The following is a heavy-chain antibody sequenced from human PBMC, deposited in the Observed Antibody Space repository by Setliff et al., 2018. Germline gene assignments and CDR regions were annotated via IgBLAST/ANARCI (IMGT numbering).Heavy chain of an antibody. CDR3: ARVRVGATNDAFDI. CDR2: INHSGST. D-gene: IGHD1-26*01. Sequence: SETLSLTCAVYGGSFSGYYWSWIRQPPGKGLEWIGEINHSGSTNYNPSLKSRVTVSVDTSKNQFSLKLSSVTAADTALYYCARVRVGATNDAFDIWGQGTMVTVSS. V-gene: IGHV4-34*01. J-gene: IGHJ3*02. CDR1: GGSFSGYY.